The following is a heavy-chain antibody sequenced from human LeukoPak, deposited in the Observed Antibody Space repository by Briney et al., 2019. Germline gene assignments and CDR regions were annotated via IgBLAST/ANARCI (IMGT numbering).Heavy chain of an antibody. CDR2: IYYTGST. Sequence: SETLSLTCTVSGGSISSSTYYWGWIRQPPGKGLECIGSIYYTGSTYYNPSLESRVTISVDTSKNHFSLKLSSVTAADTAVYYCARHVDSDYFDYWGQGTLVTVSS. CDR3: ARHVDSDYFDY. D-gene: IGHD2-15*01. V-gene: IGHV4-39*01. CDR1: GGSISSSTYY. J-gene: IGHJ4*02.